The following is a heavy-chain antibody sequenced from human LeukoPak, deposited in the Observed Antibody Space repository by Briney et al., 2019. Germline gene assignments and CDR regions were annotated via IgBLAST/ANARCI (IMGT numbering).Heavy chain of an antibody. CDR1: GYTFISYY. CDR3: ARVENWNAYYMDV. V-gene: IGHV1-46*01. D-gene: IGHD1-1*01. CDR2: INPSGGST. J-gene: IGHJ6*03. Sequence: GASVKVSCKASGYTFISYYMHWVRQAPGQGLEWMGIINPSGGSTSYAQKFQGRVTMTRDTSTSTVYMELSSLRSEDTAVYYCARVENWNAYYMDVWGKGTTVTVSS.